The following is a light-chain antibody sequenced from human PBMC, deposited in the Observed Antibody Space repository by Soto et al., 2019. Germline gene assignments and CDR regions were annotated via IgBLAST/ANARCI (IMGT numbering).Light chain of an antibody. V-gene: IGLV3-21*02. CDR3: QVWDTTSDHVV. Sequence: SSELTQPPSVSVAPGQTARIDCGGTNIETKSVHWYQQKPGQAPVLVVYDDSRRPSGIPERFSGSNSGNTATLTISRVEAGDEADYYCQVWDTTSDHVVFGGGTKVTVL. CDR2: DDS. CDR1: NIETKS. J-gene: IGLJ2*01.